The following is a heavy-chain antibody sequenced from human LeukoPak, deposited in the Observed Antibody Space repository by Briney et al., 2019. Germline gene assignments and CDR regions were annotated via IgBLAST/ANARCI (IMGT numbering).Heavy chain of an antibody. D-gene: IGHD2-2*01. V-gene: IGHV4-39*07. CDR1: GGSISSSRYY. J-gene: IGHJ4*02. CDR2: IYYSGST. Sequence: SETLSLTCNVSGGSISSSRYYGGWIRQPPGKGLEWIGSIYYSGSTDYNPSLKSRLTISVDTSKNQFSLKLSSVTAADTAVYYCARGLGYCSSTSCYLYYFDYWGQGTLVTVSS. CDR3: ARGLGYCSSTSCYLYYFDY.